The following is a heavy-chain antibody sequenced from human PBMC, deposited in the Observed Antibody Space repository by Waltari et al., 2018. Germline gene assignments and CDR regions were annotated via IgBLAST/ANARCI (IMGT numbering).Heavy chain of an antibody. CDR2: ISWNSGSI. CDR1: GFTFDDYA. Sequence: EVQLVESGGGLVQPGRSLRLSCAASGFTFDDYAMHWVRHAPGKGLEWVSGISWNSGSIGYADSVKGRFTISRDNAKNSPYLQMNSLRAEDTALYYCAKATAYDILTGYPFDYWGQGTLVTVSS. CDR3: AKATAYDILTGYPFDY. V-gene: IGHV3-9*01. J-gene: IGHJ4*02. D-gene: IGHD3-9*01.